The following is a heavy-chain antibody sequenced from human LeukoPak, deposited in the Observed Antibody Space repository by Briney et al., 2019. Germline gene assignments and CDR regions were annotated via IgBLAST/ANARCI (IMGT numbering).Heavy chain of an antibody. D-gene: IGHD2-2*01. Sequence: SGPTLVKPTQTLTLTCTFSGFSLSTSGVGVGWIRQPPGKALEWLSLIYWDDAQRYSPSLNNRLTITKDTSKNQVVLTMTNVDPVDTATYYCVQARVVSCSRTSCFRGFDPWGQGILVSVSS. CDR3: VQARVVSCSRTSCFRGFDP. CDR1: GFSLSTSGVG. V-gene: IGHV2-5*02. J-gene: IGHJ5*02. CDR2: IYWDDAQ.